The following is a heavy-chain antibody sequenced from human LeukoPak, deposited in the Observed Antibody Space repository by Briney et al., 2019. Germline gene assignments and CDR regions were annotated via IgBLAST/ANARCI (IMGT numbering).Heavy chain of an antibody. CDR3: ARKKQQLVQSYYFDY. Sequence: ASVKVSCKASGYTFTSYGISWVRQAPGQGLEWMGWISAYNGNTNYAQKLQGRVTMTTDTSTSTAYMELRSLRSDDTAVYYCARKKQQLVQSYYFDYWGQGTLVTVSS. D-gene: IGHD6-13*01. CDR2: ISAYNGNT. J-gene: IGHJ4*02. V-gene: IGHV1-18*01. CDR1: GYTFTSYG.